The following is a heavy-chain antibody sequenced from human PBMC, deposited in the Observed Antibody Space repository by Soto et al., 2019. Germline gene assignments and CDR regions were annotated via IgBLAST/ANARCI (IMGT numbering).Heavy chain of an antibody. CDR2: IWYDGSNK. J-gene: IGHJ6*02. CDR1: GFTFSSYG. V-gene: IGHV3-30*02. D-gene: IGHD3-3*01. CDR3: AKDLTYYDFWSGYSRFCYYYFGMDV. Sequence: GGSLRLSCAASGFTFSSYGMNWVRQGPGKGLEWVAFIWYDGSNKYYAESVKGRFTISRDNSKNTRYLQMNSLRAVVTAVYYCAKDLTYYDFWSGYSRFCYYYFGMDVWGQGTTVTVSS.